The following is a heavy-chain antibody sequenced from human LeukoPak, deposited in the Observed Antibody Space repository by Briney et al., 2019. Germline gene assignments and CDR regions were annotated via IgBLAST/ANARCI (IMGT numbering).Heavy chain of an antibody. Sequence: SETLSLTCTVSGYSISSGYYWGWIRQPPGKGLEWIGSIYHSGSTYYNPSLKSRVTISVDTSKNQFSLKLSSVTAADTAVYYCAREVYSSSWYNYVFDYWGQGTLVTVSS. J-gene: IGHJ4*02. V-gene: IGHV4-38-2*02. CDR2: IYHSGST. CDR1: GYSISSGYY. D-gene: IGHD6-13*01. CDR3: AREVYSSSWYNYVFDY.